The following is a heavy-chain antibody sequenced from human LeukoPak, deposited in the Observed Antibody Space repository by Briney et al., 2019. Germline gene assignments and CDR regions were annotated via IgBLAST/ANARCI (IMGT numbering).Heavy chain of an antibody. Sequence: GGSLRLSCAASGFTFSSYAMSWVRQAPGKGLEWVSAISGSGGSTYYADSVKGRFTISRDNSKNTLYLQMNSLRAEDTAVYHCAKGGSYLYYFDYWGQGTLVTVSS. CDR1: GFTFSSYA. D-gene: IGHD1-26*01. V-gene: IGHV3-23*01. CDR2: ISGSGGST. J-gene: IGHJ4*02. CDR3: AKGGSYLYYFDY.